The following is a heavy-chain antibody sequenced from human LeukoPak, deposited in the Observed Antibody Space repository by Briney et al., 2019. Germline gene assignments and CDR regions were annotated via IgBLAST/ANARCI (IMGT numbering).Heavy chain of an antibody. CDR2: VSYDGNRE. J-gene: IGHJ4*02. D-gene: IGHD2-15*01. CDR3: AREGSIVARTDY. V-gene: IGHV3-30*03. CDR1: GFTFSSYG. Sequence: GGSLRLSCAASGFTFSSYGMHWVRQAPGKRLEWAAVVSYDGNREYYPDSVKGRFTISRDNSKNTLYLQMSGLKTEDTAVYYCAREGSIVARTDYWGQGALVIVSS.